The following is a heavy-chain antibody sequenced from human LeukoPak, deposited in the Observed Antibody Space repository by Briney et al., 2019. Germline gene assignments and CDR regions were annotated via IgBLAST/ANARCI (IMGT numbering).Heavy chain of an antibody. J-gene: IGHJ4*02. CDR2: ISYDGSNK. D-gene: IGHD3-22*01. Sequence: PGGSLRLSCAAPGFTLSSYATHWVRQAPRKGLEWVAVISYDGSNKYYAASVKGGLTISRNNSKNALYLQMNSLRAEDTAVYYCAKDLTMIVVVITFDYWGQGTLVTVSS. V-gene: IGHV3-30*04. CDR1: GFTLSSYA. CDR3: AKDLTMIVVVITFDY.